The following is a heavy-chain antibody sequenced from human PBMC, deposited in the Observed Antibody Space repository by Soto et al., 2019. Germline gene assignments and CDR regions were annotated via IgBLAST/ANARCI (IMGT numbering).Heavy chain of an antibody. V-gene: IGHV3-64*01. CDR1: GFTFSSFS. CDR3: VRENSGWVDH. J-gene: IGHJ4*02. D-gene: IGHD6-19*01. Sequence: EVQLVESGGGLVQPGGSLRLSCAASGFTFSSFSIHWVRQAPGKGPENVAAVSADGTGTCYAISVKGRFTISRDNSKDTVYLQMDSLKPEDLAVYHCVRENSGWVDHWGQGTLVTVSS. CDR2: VSADGTGT.